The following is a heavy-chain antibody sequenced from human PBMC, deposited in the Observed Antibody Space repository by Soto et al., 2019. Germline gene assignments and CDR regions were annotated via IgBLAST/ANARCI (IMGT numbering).Heavy chain of an antibody. CDR1: GFTFSSYG. D-gene: IGHD3-10*01. CDR2: MSYDGSNK. CDR3: AKDQITMVRGRYSYGMDV. V-gene: IGHV3-30*18. Sequence: PXGSLKLSCTASGFTFSSYGMHWVRQAPGKGLEWVAVMSYDGSNKNYADSVKGRFTISRDNSKNTLYLQMNNLRAEDTAVYNCAKDQITMVRGRYSYGMDVWGQGTTVTVSS. J-gene: IGHJ6*02.